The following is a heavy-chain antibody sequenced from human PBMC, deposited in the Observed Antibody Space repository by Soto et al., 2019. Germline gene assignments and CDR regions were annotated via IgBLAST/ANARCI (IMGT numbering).Heavy chain of an antibody. CDR2: INPDNGNT. Sequence: SVNVYCKTAVYAYTRYTMNLVRQAPGQRLEWMGWINPDNGNTKSSQKFQDRVIITRDTSARKAYMDLSSLRSEDTAVYYCARGIATGQLDPWGQGTLVTVSS. CDR3: ARGIATGQLDP. CDR1: VYAYTRYT. V-gene: IGHV1-3*01. D-gene: IGHD2-15*01. J-gene: IGHJ5*02.